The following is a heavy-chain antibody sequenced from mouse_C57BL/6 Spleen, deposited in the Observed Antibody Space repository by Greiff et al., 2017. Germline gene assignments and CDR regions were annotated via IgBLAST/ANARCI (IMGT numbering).Heavy chain of an antibody. Sequence: VQLQQPGAELVKPGASVKLSCKASGYTFTSYWMHWVKQRPGQGLEWIGMIHPNSGSTNYNEKFKSKATLTVDKSSSTAYMQLSSLTSEDSAVYYCARRPGSRGFYAMDYWGQGTSVTVSS. CDR3: ARRPGSRGFYAMDY. CDR2: IHPNSGST. J-gene: IGHJ4*01. V-gene: IGHV1-64*01. CDR1: GYTFTSYW. D-gene: IGHD1-1*01.